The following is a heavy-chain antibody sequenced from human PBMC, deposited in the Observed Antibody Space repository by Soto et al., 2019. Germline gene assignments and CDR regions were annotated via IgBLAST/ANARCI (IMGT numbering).Heavy chain of an antibody. Sequence: SLKISCHGSGYTFFSFWIVWVRQVPGKGLEWVGRIDPGDSSATYSPTFQGHVTISADRSTRSAYLQWRSLRASDTAIYFCARRYCSRADCYSDSWGQGSLVTVSS. J-gene: IGHJ4*02. CDR1: GYTFFSFW. V-gene: IGHV5-10-1*01. CDR3: ARRYCSRADCYSDS. CDR2: IDPGDSSA. D-gene: IGHD2-2*01.